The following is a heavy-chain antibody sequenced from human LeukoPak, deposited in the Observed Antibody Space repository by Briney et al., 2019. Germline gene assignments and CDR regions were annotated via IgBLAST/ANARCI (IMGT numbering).Heavy chain of an antibody. V-gene: IGHV3-21*01. D-gene: IGHD5-12*01. CDR2: ISSSSSYI. CDR1: GFTFSSYS. Sequence: GGSLRLSCAASGFTFSSYSMNWVRQAPGKGLEWVSSISSSSSYIYYADSVKGRFTISRDNAKNSLYLQMNSLRAEDTAVYYCARDLARYSGYFFDYWGQGTLVTVSS. J-gene: IGHJ4*02. CDR3: ARDLARYSGYFFDY.